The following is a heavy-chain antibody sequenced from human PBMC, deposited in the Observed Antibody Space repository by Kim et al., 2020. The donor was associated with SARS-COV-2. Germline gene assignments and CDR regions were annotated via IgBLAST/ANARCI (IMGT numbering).Heavy chain of an antibody. CDR1: GFTFGDYA. CDR2: ISWNSGTI. Sequence: GGSLRLSCAASGFTFGDYAIHWVRQAPGKGLEWVSGISWNSGTIGYADSVKGRFTISRDNAKNSLYLQMNSLRAGDTALYYCAKVSSTWYIDGFDIWGQGTMVTVSS. D-gene: IGHD6-13*01. J-gene: IGHJ3*02. CDR3: AKVSSTWYIDGFDI. V-gene: IGHV3-9*01.